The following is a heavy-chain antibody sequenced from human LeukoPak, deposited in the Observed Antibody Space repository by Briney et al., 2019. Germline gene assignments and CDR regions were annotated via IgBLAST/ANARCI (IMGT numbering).Heavy chain of an antibody. CDR1: GYSFTDYY. CDR3: ARGLGYCNSTNCSDFEY. CDR2: INPKTGST. V-gene: IGHV1-2*02. D-gene: IGHD2-2*01. Sequence: ASVKVSCKTSGYSFTDYYMHWVRQAPGQGLEWMGWINPKTGSTNYAQRFQGRVTMTRDTSMSTDFMELSSLRSDDTAVFYCARGLGYCNSTNCSDFEYWGQGTLVIVSS. J-gene: IGHJ4*02.